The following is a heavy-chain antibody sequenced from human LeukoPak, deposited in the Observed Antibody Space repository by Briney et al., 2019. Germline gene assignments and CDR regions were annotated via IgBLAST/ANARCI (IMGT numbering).Heavy chain of an antibody. J-gene: IGHJ4*02. Sequence: GGPLRLSCAASGFSVSDYSISWIRQSPGKGPEWISYVMSGRGSTNYADSVKGRFTISRDNAKNSVALQLDGLRADDTAVYFCTRERQGSYYAFESWGQGTLVTVSS. CDR3: TRERQGSYYAFES. CDR1: GFSVSDYS. V-gene: IGHV3-11*05. D-gene: IGHD1-26*01. CDR2: VMSGRGST.